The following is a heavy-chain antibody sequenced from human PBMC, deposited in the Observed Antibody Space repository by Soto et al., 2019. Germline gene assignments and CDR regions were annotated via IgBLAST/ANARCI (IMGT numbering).Heavy chain of an antibody. Sequence: SVKVSCKASGDTFSSYAISWVRQAPGQGLEWMGGIIPFFDTANYAQQFQGRVTITTDESTSTAYMELSSLRSEDTAVYYCARHDCISSSCYYYYYYVMDVWGQGTTVTVSS. V-gene: IGHV1-69*05. J-gene: IGHJ6*02. CDR2: IIPFFDTA. D-gene: IGHD2-2*01. CDR1: GDTFSSYA. CDR3: ARHDCISSSCYYYYYYVMDV.